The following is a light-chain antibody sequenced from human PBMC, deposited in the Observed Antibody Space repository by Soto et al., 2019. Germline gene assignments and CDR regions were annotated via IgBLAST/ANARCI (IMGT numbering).Light chain of an antibody. CDR1: QSISRY. CDR2: DAS. V-gene: IGKV1-5*01. CDR3: QQYNDYSTWT. Sequence: DIQMTQSPSTLSASIGDRVTITCRASQSISRYLAWYQQKPGKAPKVLIWDASSLQRGVQSRFSGSGSGTEFTLTISSLQPDDFATYYCQQYNDYSTWTFGQGTKVDIK. J-gene: IGKJ1*01.